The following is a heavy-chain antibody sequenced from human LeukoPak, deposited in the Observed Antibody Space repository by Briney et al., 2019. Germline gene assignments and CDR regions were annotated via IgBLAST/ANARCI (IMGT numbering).Heavy chain of an antibody. V-gene: IGHV3-30*02. CDR2: IRYDGSNK. CDR1: GFTFSSYG. Sequence: GSLRLSCAASGFTFSSYGMHWVRQAPGKGLEWVAFIRYDGSNKYYADSVKGRFTISRDNSKNTLYLQMNSLRAEDTAVYYCAKDYCSSTSCYYYYYYMDVWGKGTTVTVSS. D-gene: IGHD2-2*01. CDR3: AKDYCSSTSCYYYYYYMDV. J-gene: IGHJ6*03.